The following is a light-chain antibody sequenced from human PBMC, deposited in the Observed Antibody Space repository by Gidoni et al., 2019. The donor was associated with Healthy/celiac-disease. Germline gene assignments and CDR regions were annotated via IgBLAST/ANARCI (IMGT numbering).Light chain of an antibody. J-gene: IGKJ4*02. CDR3: QQSYSTPLT. CDR2: AAS. Sequence: IQLTQSPSSLSASVGDRVTITCRASQSISSYLNWYQQKPGKAPKLLIYAASSLQSGVPSRFSGSGSGTDFTLTISSLQPEDCATYYCQQSYSTPLTFGGGTKVEIK. V-gene: IGKV1-39*01. CDR1: QSISSY.